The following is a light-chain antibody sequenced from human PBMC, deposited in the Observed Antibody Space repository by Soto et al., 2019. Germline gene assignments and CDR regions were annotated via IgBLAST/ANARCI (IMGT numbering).Light chain of an antibody. CDR2: VAS. CDR1: QSVSNSY. J-gene: IGKJ3*01. CDR3: QQYGSTFT. Sequence: EIVLTQSPGTLSLSPGERATLSCRASQSVSNSYLAWYQQKPGQAPRLLIYVASSRATGIPDRFSGSGSGTDFTLTSSRLEPEDFAVYYCQQYGSTFTFGPGTKVDIK. V-gene: IGKV3-20*01.